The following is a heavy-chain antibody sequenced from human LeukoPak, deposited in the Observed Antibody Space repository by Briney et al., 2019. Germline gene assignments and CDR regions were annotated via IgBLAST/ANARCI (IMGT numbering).Heavy chain of an antibody. Sequence: GASVKVSCKASGYTFTSYGISWVRQAPGQGLEWMGWISAYNGNTNYAQKPQGRVTMTTDTSTSTAYMELRSLRSDDTAVYYCARDHRQPPVPATADYWGQGTLVTVSS. CDR2: ISAYNGNT. CDR1: GYTFTSYG. CDR3: ARDHRQPPVPATADY. D-gene: IGHD2-2*01. V-gene: IGHV1-18*01. J-gene: IGHJ4*02.